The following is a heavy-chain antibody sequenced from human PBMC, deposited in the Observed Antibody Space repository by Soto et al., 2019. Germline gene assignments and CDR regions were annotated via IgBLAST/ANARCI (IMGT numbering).Heavy chain of an antibody. D-gene: IGHD6-19*01. CDR3: ARDNSSGWFLYYYYGMDV. CDR2: INSDGSST. V-gene: IGHV3-74*01. CDR1: GFTFSSYW. Sequence: PGGSLRLSCAASGFTFSSYWMHWVRQAPGKGLVWVSRINSDGSSTSYADSVKGRFTISRDNAKNTLYLQMNSLRAEDTAVYYCARDNSSGWFLYYYYGMDVWGQGTTVTVSS. J-gene: IGHJ6*02.